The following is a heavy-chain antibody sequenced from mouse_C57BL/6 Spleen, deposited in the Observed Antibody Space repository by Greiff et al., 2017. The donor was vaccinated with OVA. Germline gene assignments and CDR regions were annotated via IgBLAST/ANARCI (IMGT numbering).Heavy chain of an antibody. J-gene: IGHJ1*03. V-gene: IGHV3-8*01. CDR2: ISYSGST. D-gene: IGHD1-1*01. CDR1: GYSITSDY. CDR3: ARGTTYGSYWYFDV. Sequence: EVQLQQSGPGLAKPSPTLSLTCSVTGYSITSDYWNWIRKFPGNKLEYIGYISYSGSTYYNPSLNSRISITRDTSKNQYYLQLNAVTTEDTATYYCARGTTYGSYWYFDVWGTGTTVTVSS.